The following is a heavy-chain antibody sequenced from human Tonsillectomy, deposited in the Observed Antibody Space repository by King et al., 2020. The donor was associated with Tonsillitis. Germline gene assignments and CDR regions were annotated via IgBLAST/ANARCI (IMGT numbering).Heavy chain of an antibody. CDR2: INHDGSEK. V-gene: IGHV3-7*01. J-gene: IGHJ3*02. CDR3: ARESFKHGWVDAFDI. D-gene: IGHD6-19*01. Sequence: VQLVESGGDLVQSGGSLRLSCAASGFSFSTYWMNWVRQAPGKGLEWVANINHDGSEKYSVDSVKGRFTISRDNTENSLYLQMNSLSAEDTAVYYCARESFKHGWVDAFDIWGRGTMVIVSS. CDR1: GFSFSTYW.